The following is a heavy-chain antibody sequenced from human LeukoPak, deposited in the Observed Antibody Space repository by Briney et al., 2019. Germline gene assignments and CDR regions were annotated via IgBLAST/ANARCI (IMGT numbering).Heavy chain of an antibody. V-gene: IGHV4-39*01. CDR1: GGSIRSSSYY. Sequence: NTSETLSLTCSVSGGSIRSSSYYWAWIRQPPGKGLEWIGSIYYNGSTYYNPSLKSRVTISVDTSKNQFSLKLSSVTAADTAVYYCARPRLHYFLSGSSLRGLTDFDYWGQGTLVTVSS. J-gene: IGHJ4*02. CDR2: IYYNGST. CDR3: ARPRLHYFLSGSSLRGLTDFDY. D-gene: IGHD3-10*01.